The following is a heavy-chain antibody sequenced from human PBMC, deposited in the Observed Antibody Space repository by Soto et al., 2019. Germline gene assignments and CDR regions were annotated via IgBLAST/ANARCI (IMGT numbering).Heavy chain of an antibody. V-gene: IGHV3-23*01. CDR1: GFTFSSYA. J-gene: IGHJ4*02. CDR2: ISGSGGST. Sequence: PGGSLRLSCAASGFTFSSYAMGWVRQAPGKGLEWVSAISGSGGSTYYADSVKGRFTISRDNSKNTLYLQMNSLRAEDTAVYYCAKPESAWKSVPSRLFDYGGQGTLVTVSS. CDR3: AKPESAWKSVPSRLFDY. D-gene: IGHD1-1*01.